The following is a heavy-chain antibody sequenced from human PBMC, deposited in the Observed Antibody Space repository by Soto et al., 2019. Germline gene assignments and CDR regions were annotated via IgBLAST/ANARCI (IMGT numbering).Heavy chain of an antibody. CDR1: GGTFNNYA. Sequence: QVQLVQSGAEVKRPGSSVKVSCKASGGTFNNYAINWVRQAPGQGLEWMGDISPMFGKANYAQKFQGRVKISADDSTATAYLELSSLRSEDTAVYYCAREVEVHTPVFGFWGQGSLVTVSS. CDR2: ISPMFGKA. J-gene: IGHJ4*02. D-gene: IGHD2-2*01. V-gene: IGHV1-69*01. CDR3: AREVEVHTPVFGF.